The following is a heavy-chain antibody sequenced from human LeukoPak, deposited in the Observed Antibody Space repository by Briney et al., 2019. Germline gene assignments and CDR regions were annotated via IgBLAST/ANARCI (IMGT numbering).Heavy chain of an antibody. V-gene: IGHV3-48*03. Sequence: GGSLRLSCAASGFTFSSYEMNWVRQAPGEGLEWVSYISSSGSTIYYADSVKGRFTISRDNAKNSLYLQMNSLRAEDTAVYYCARKSTSAAINHWGQGTLVTVSS. CDR3: ARKSTSAAINH. D-gene: IGHD2-2*01. CDR1: GFTFSSYE. CDR2: ISSSGSTI. J-gene: IGHJ5*02.